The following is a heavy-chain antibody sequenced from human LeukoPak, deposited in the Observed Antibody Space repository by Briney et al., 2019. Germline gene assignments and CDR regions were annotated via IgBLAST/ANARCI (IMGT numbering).Heavy chain of an antibody. V-gene: IGHV4-39*01. CDR3: ASLRSSYYDFWSGYLTYFDY. D-gene: IGHD3-3*01. CDR1: GGSISSSSYY. J-gene: IGHJ4*02. CDR2: IYYSGST. Sequence: PSETLSLTCTVSGGSISSSSYYWGWVRQPPGKGLEWIGSIYYSGSTYYNPSLKSRVTISVDTSKNQFSLKLSSVTAADTAVYYCASLRSSYYDFWSGYLTYFDYWGQGTLVTVSS.